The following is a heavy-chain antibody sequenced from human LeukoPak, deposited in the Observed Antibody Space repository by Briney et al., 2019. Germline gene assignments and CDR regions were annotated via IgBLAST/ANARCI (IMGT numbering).Heavy chain of an antibody. J-gene: IGHJ3*02. V-gene: IGHV3-30-3*01. Sequence: GGSLRLSCAASGFTFSSYAMHWVRQAPGKGLEWVAVISYDGSNKYYADSVKGRFTISRDNSKNTLYLRMNSLRAEDTAVYYCARGRWERLYDAFDIWGQGTMVTVSS. D-gene: IGHD1-26*01. CDR3: ARGRWERLYDAFDI. CDR2: ISYDGSNK. CDR1: GFTFSSYA.